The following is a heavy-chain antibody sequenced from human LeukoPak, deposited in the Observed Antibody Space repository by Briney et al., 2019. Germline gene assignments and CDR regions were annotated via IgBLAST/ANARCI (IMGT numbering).Heavy chain of an antibody. D-gene: IGHD2-21*02. CDR2: ISSSSSSI. CDR1: GFTFSTYA. V-gene: IGHV3-48*02. CDR3: TKESVTYLDY. Sequence: GGSLRDSFTASGFTFSTYATHWVRQAPGKGLEWVSYISSSSSSIYYADSVKGRFTISRDNAKNSLYLQMNSLRDEDTAVYYCTKESVTYLDYWGQGTLVTVSS. J-gene: IGHJ4*02.